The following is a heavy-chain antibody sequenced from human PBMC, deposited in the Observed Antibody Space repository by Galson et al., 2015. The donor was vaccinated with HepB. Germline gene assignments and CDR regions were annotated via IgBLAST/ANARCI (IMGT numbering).Heavy chain of an antibody. J-gene: IGHJ4*02. D-gene: IGHD3-3*01. CDR2: ISTSANII. Sequence: SLRLSCAASGFTFSSYEMNWVRQAPGKGPEWISYISTSANIIYYADSVKGRFTISRDHAKNSLYLQMNSLKAEDTGVYYCARDPSDYDFWSGYGAYFDYWGQGTLVTVSS. CDR1: GFTFSSYE. V-gene: IGHV3-48*03. CDR3: ARDPSDYDFWSGYGAYFDY.